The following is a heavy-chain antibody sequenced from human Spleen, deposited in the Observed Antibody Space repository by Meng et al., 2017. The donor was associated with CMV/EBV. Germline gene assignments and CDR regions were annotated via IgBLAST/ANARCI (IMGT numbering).Heavy chain of an antibody. CDR2: IRYDGSNK. J-gene: IGHJ4*02. D-gene: IGHD2-2*03. CDR3: AKDGYCSSTSCQPVLDY. Sequence: GESLKISCAASGFTFSSYSMNWVRQAPGKGLEWVAFIRYDGSNKYYADSVKGRFTISRDNSKNTLYLQMNSLRAEDTAVYYCAKDGYCSSTSCQPVLDYWGQGTLVTVSS. V-gene: IGHV3-30*02. CDR1: GFTFSSYS.